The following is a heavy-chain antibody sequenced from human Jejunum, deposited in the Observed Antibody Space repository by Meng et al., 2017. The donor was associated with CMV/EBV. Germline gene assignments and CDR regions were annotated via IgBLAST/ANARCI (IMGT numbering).Heavy chain of an antibody. J-gene: IGHJ4*02. V-gene: IGHV3-53*01. CDR1: GFAVTNSY. D-gene: IGHD2-21*02. CDR2: TYTGGST. Sequence: SGFAVTNSYMGWVRQAPGKGLAWVSVTYTGGSTFYSDSVKGRFTVSRDSFNNTLSLQMNSLRDEDTALYYCVRHMYNFGVVTAIENWGQGTQVTVSS. CDR3: VRHMYNFGVVTAIEN.